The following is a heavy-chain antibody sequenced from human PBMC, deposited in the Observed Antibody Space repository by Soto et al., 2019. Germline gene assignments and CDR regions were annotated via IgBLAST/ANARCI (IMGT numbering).Heavy chain of an antibody. CDR3: AKSLEGGITTIVVVITPFDY. CDR1: GFTFSSYA. Sequence: GGSLRLSCAASGFTFSSYAMSWVRQAPGKGLEWVSAISGSGGSTYYADSVKGRFTISRDNSKNTLYLQMNSLRAEDTAVYYCAKSLEGGITTIVVVITPFDYWGQGTLVTVSS. V-gene: IGHV3-23*01. CDR2: ISGSGGST. J-gene: IGHJ4*02. D-gene: IGHD3-22*01.